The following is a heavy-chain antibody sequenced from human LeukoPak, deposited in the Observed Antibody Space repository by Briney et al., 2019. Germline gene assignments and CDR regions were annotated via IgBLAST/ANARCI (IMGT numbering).Heavy chain of an antibody. J-gene: IGHJ4*02. CDR1: GGSISRYS. D-gene: IGHD2-15*01. V-gene: IGHV4-59*12. CDR3: ARGQVVAATGVRY. CDR2: IAHSGTT. Sequence: SETLSLTCIVSGGSISRYSWNWIRQSPGKGLEWIGYIAHSGTTSYKSSLKSRVTISVDTSKNQLSLRLSSVTAADTAVYYCARGQVVAATGVRYWGQGTLVTVSS.